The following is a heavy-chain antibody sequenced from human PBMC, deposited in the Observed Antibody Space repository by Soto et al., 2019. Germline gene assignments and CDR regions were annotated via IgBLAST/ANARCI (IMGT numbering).Heavy chain of an antibody. Sequence: GGSLRLSCEVSGFTFSMYSMSWVRQSPGKGLEWVAKIPQDAIDGHYADSVKGRFTISRDNGKNSLYLQLNNLRAEDTAVYYCARDHLILPAHDFFYGSDVWGRGATVTVSS. CDR3: ARDHLILPAHDFFYGSDV. CDR1: GFTFSMYS. J-gene: IGHJ6*02. D-gene: IGHD2-15*01. CDR2: IPQDAIDG. V-gene: IGHV3-7*03.